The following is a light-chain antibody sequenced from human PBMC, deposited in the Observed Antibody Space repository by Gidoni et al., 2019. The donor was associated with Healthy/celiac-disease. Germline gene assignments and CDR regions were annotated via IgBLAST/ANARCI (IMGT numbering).Light chain of an antibody. Sequence: ELMLTPSPGTLSLSPGERATLSCRASQSVSSSYLAGYQQKPGQAPRLLIYGASSRATGIPDRLSGSGAGTDFTLTISRLEPEDFAVYYCQQYGSSLWTFGQGTKVEIK. J-gene: IGKJ1*01. CDR2: GAS. CDR1: QSVSSSY. V-gene: IGKV3-20*01. CDR3: QQYGSSLWT.